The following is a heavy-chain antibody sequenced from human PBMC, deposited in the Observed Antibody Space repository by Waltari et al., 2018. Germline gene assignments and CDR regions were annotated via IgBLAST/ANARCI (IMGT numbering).Heavy chain of an antibody. CDR3: GRSYGWAFDM. CDR1: GFTFGDYW. J-gene: IGHJ3*02. V-gene: IGHV3-7*02. D-gene: IGHD3-10*01. Sequence: EVQLVEAGGGLVKPGGSLRLSGAASGFTFGDYWMNWVRKAPGRGLEWVGSIKPDGSDKYYVEYVKGRFSISIDNAKNSLYLHMNSLRAEDTAVYYCGRSYGWAFDMSGQGTMVIVSS. CDR2: IKPDGSDK.